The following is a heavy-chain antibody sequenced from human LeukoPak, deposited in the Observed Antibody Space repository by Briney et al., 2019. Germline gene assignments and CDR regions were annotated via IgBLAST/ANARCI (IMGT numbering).Heavy chain of an antibody. J-gene: IGHJ3*02. D-gene: IGHD6-19*01. Sequence: GGSLRLSCAASGFTFSSYAMSWVRQAPGKGLEWVSAISGSGGSTYYADSVKGRFTISRDNSKNTLYLQMNSLRAEDTAVYYCASLSGWLIGAFDIWGQGTMVTVSS. V-gene: IGHV3-23*01. CDR2: ISGSGGST. CDR3: ASLSGWLIGAFDI. CDR1: GFTFSSYA.